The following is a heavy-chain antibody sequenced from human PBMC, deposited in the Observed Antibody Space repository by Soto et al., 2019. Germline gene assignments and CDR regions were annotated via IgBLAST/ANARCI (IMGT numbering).Heavy chain of an antibody. D-gene: IGHD3-16*01. CDR2: IIPIFGTA. Sequence: SVKVSCKASGGTFSSYAISWVRQAPGQGLEWMGGIIPIFGTANYAQKFQGRVTITANESTSTAYMELSSLRSEDTAVYYCARVETPSYEYYYGMDVWGQGTTVTVSS. V-gene: IGHV1-69*13. CDR3: ARVETPSYEYYYGMDV. CDR1: GGTFSSYA. J-gene: IGHJ6*02.